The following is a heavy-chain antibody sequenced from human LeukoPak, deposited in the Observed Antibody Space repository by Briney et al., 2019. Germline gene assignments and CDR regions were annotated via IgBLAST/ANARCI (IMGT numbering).Heavy chain of an antibody. V-gene: IGHV4-61*02. CDR2: IYTSGST. D-gene: IGHD2-2*01. Sequence: SQTLSLTCTVSGGSISSGSYYWSWIRQPAGKGLEWIGRIYTSGSTNYNPSLKSRVTISVDTSKNQFSLKLSSVTAADTAVYYCARGKCSTSCPYGYYYYGMDVWGQGTTVTVSS. CDR1: GGSISSGSYY. CDR3: ARGKCSTSCPYGYYYYGMDV. J-gene: IGHJ6*02.